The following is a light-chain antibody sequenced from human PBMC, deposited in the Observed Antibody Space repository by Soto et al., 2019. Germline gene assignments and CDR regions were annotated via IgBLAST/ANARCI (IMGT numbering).Light chain of an antibody. CDR1: SSNIGAGYD. J-gene: IGLJ3*02. Sequence: QLVLTQPPSVSGAPGQRVTISCTGTSSNIGAGYDVHWYQQLPGTAPKLLIYDNNNRPSGVPDRFSGSKSDTSASLAITGLQAEDEADYYCQSYDSSLSGVVFGGRTKLTVL. CDR2: DNN. V-gene: IGLV1-40*01. CDR3: QSYDSSLSGVV.